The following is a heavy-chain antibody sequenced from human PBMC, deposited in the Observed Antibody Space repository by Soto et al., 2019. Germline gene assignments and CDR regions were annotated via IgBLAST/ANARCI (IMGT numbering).Heavy chain of an antibody. D-gene: IGHD3-3*01. Sequence: GGSLRLSCAASGFTFSSYSMNWVRQAPGKGLEWVSSISGSIGYADSVKGRLTISRDNAKNSLYLQMNSLRAEDTALYYCAKDKGGYDFWSGYYTNYGMDVWGQGTTVTVSS. V-gene: IGHV3-21*04. J-gene: IGHJ6*02. CDR2: ISGSI. CDR1: GFTFSSYS. CDR3: AKDKGGYDFWSGYYTNYGMDV.